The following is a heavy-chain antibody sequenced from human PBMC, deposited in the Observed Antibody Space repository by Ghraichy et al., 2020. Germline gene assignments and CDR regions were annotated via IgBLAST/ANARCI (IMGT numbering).Heavy chain of an antibody. J-gene: IGHJ6*02. CDR1: GFTFSSYG. D-gene: IGHD6-13*01. Sequence: GGSLRLSCAASGFTFSSYGMHWVRQAPGKGLEWVAVISYDGSNKYYADSVKGRFTISRDNSKNTLYLQMNSLRAEDTAVYYCAKDRNTSRYSRNYYYYGMDVWGQGTTVTVSS. V-gene: IGHV3-30*18. CDR3: AKDRNTSRYSRNYYYYGMDV. CDR2: ISYDGSNK.